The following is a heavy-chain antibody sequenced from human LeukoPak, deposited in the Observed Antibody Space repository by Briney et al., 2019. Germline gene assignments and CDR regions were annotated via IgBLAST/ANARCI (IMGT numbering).Heavy chain of an antibody. D-gene: IGHD6-19*01. CDR3: ARDRVAVAGLFDY. V-gene: IGHV3-11*04. CDR2: ISSSSSTI. CDR1: GFTFSDYY. Sequence: GGSLRLSCAASGFTFSDYYMSWIRQAPGKGLEWVSYISSSSSTIYYADSVKGRFTISRDNAKNSLYLQMNSLRAEDTAVYYCARDRVAVAGLFDYWGQETLVTVSS. J-gene: IGHJ4*02.